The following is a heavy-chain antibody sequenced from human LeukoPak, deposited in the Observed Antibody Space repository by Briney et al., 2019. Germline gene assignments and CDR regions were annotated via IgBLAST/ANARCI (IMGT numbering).Heavy chain of an antibody. V-gene: IGHV4-4*02. J-gene: IGHJ4*02. Sequence: ASETLSLTCAVSGGSITTTNWWSWVRQPPGKGLEWIGEVHLSGATNYNPSLESRVTMSVDMSENHISLKLTSVTAADTAVYYCAREGGPYRPLDYSGQGTLVTVSS. CDR3: AREGGPYRPLDY. CDR1: GGSITTTNW. CDR2: VHLSGAT.